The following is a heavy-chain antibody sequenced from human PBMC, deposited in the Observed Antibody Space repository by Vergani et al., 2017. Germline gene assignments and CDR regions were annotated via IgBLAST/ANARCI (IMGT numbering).Heavy chain of an antibody. CDR2: ISYDGSNK. Sequence: VQLVESGGGVVQPGRSLRLSCAASGCTFSSYAMHWVRPAPGKGLEWVAVISYDGSNKYYADSVQVRFTISRDNSKNTLYLQMNSLRAEDTAVYYCARDTQYWNDDGADYWGQGTLVTVSS. CDR3: ARDTQYWNDDGADY. V-gene: IGHV3-30-3*01. J-gene: IGHJ4*02. D-gene: IGHD1-1*01. CDR1: GCTFSSYA.